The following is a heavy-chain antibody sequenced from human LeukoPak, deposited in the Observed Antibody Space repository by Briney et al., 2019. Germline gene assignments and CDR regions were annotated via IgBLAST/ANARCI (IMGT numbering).Heavy chain of an antibody. CDR3: ASGRYRDNFAY. CDR2: MNQDGSER. Sequence: GGSLRLSCAASGFTFSHFWMSWVRQAPGKGLEWVATMNQDGSERYYVDSVKGRCTISRDNAKNSLYLQINILRVEDTAVYYCASGRYRDNFAYWGQGALITVSS. D-gene: IGHD3-16*02. J-gene: IGHJ4*02. V-gene: IGHV3-7*01. CDR1: GFTFSHFW.